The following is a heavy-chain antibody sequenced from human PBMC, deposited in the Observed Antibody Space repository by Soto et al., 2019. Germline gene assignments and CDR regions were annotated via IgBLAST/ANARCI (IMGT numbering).Heavy chain of an antibody. CDR3: ASFYWGTMIVVHH. Sequence: PSETLSLTCTVSGGSISSGGYYWSWIRQHPGKGLEWIGYIYYSGSTYYNPSLKSRVTISVDTSKNQFSLKLSSVTAADTAVYYCASFYWGTMIVVHHWGQGTLVTVSS. D-gene: IGHD3-22*01. J-gene: IGHJ4*02. V-gene: IGHV4-31*03. CDR1: GGSISSGGYY. CDR2: IYYSGST.